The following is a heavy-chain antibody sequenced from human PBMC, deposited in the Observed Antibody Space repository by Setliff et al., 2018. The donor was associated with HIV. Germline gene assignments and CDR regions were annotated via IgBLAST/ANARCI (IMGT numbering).Heavy chain of an antibody. J-gene: IGHJ4*02. CDR3: ARRGWNGYKSFED. Sequence: SETLSLTCAVYGGSFSDYSWDWIRQPPGKGLEWIGEINHSGSTNCNPSLQSRVTISVDTSKKQVSLNVRSVTAADTAVYYCARRGWNGYKSFEDWGQGTQVTVSS. D-gene: IGHD1-1*01. CDR1: GGSFSDYS. CDR2: INHSGST. V-gene: IGHV4-34*01.